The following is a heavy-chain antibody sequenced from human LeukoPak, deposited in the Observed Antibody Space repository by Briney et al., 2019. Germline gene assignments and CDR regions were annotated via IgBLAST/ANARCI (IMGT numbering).Heavy chain of an antibody. CDR3: AGTYYFFMDV. Sequence: GGSLRLSCAASGFTFSSYAMHWVRQAPGKGLVWVAVISYDGSNKYYADSVKGRFTISRDNSKNTLYLQMNSLRAEDTAVYYCAGTYYFFMDVWGQGTTVTVSS. CDR1: GFTFSSYA. D-gene: IGHD3-10*01. J-gene: IGHJ6*02. CDR2: ISYDGSNK. V-gene: IGHV3-30-3*01.